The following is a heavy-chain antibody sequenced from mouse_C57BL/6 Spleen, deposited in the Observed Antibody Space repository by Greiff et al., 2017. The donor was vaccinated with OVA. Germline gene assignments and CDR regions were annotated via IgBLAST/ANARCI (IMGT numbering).Heavy chain of an antibody. V-gene: IGHV1-76*01. J-gene: IGHJ3*01. CDR1: GYTFTDYY. Sequence: VQLQESGAELVRPGASVKLSCKASGYTFTDYYINWVKQRPGQGLEWIARIYPGSGNPYYNEKFKGKATLTAEQSSSTAYMQLSSLTSEDSAVYYCARGDWFAYWGQGTLVTVSA. CDR2: IYPGSGNP. CDR3: ARGDWFAY.